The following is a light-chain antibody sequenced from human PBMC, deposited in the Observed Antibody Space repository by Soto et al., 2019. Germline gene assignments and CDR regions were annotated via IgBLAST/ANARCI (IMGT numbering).Light chain of an antibody. CDR2: DVS. Sequence: QSALTQPASVSGSPGQSITISCTGTISDVSGYNFVSWYQQYPGKAPKLMIYDVSNRPSGVSNRFSGSKSGNTASLTISGLQAEDEADYYCSSYKSSNTYVFGAGTKLTFL. J-gene: IGLJ1*01. V-gene: IGLV2-14*03. CDR3: SSYKSSNTYV. CDR1: ISDVSGYNF.